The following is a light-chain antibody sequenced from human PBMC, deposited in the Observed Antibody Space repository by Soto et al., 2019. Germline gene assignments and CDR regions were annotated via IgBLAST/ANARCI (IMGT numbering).Light chain of an antibody. V-gene: IGKV3-20*01. CDR1: QSVSSSY. Sequence: EIVLTQSPGTLSLSPGERATLSCRASQSVSSSYLAWYQQKPGQDPRLLIYGASSRATGIPDMFIGSGSVTVFTLTISRLEPEDFAVYYCQQYGSSPRTFGQGTKVDIK. J-gene: IGKJ1*01. CDR2: GAS. CDR3: QQYGSSPRT.